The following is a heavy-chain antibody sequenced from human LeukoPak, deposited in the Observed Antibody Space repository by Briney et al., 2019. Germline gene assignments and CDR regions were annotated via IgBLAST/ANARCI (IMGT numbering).Heavy chain of an antibody. CDR2: MNTNSGYT. CDR1: GYTFTNYD. J-gene: IGHJ4*02. D-gene: IGHD3-3*01. CDR3: ARDLGAYYDFWSGYSFPHY. V-gene: IGHV1-8*03. Sequence: GASVKVSCKASGYTFTNYDINWVRQAPGQGLEWMGWMNTNSGYTGYAQKFQGRVTITRNTSISTAYMELSSLRSEDTAVYYCARDLGAYYDFWSGYSFPHYWGQGTLVTVSS.